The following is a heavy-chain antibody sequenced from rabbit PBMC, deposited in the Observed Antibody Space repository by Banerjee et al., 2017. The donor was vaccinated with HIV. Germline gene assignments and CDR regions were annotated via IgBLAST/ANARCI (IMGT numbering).Heavy chain of an antibody. CDR3: ARDLAGVIGWNFNL. CDR1: GSDISSNA. D-gene: IGHD4-1*01. Sequence: QQQLEESGGGLVKPEGSLTLTCKASGSDISSNAMCWVRQAPGKGLEWIACINTISGDTVYATWAKGRFTISKASWTTVTLQMTSLTAADTATYFCARDLAGVIGWNFNLWGPGTLVTVS. V-gene: IGHV1S45*01. CDR2: INTISGDT. J-gene: IGHJ4*01.